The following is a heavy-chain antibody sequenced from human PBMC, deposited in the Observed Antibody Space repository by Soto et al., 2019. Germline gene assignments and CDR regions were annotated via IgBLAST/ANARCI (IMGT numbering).Heavy chain of an antibody. Sequence: QVQLQESGPGLVKPSQTLSLTCTVSGGSIRSGGYYWSWIRQHPGKGLEWIGYIYYSGSTYYNPSLKSRVTISVDTSKNQFSLKLSSVTAADTAGYYCARGGDAQQGEEGYYGMDVWGQGTTVTVSS. CDR2: IYYSGST. D-gene: IGHD3-16*01. CDR3: ARGGDAQQGEEGYYGMDV. V-gene: IGHV4-31*03. CDR1: GGSIRSGGYY. J-gene: IGHJ6*02.